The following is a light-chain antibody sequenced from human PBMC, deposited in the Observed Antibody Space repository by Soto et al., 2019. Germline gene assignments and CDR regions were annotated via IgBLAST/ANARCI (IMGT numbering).Light chain of an antibody. CDR3: RSLSSSTTLSV. Sequence: QSALTQPASVSGSPGQSITISCTGTSGDIGGYIYVSWYQQHPGKAPKLMIYDGSKRPSGVSNRFSGSKSGNTASLTISGLEAEDEADYYSRSLSSSTTLSVFGTGTKVTVL. CDR2: DGS. J-gene: IGLJ1*01. V-gene: IGLV2-14*03. CDR1: SGDIGGYIY.